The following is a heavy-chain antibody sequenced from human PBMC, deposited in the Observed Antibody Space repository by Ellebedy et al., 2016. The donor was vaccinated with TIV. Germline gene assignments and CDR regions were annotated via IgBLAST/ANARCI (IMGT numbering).Heavy chain of an antibody. Sequence: SETLSLTCTASGDSTRNYYWSWIRQPPGKGLEWIWHIYNNEITNYNPSHESRVSMSMDTAKNQLSLRLDSVTAADTAVYYCARHQVPMVRYYGLDVWGQGITVTVSS. V-gene: IGHV4-59*08. D-gene: IGHD2-8*02. CDR1: GDSTRNYY. CDR2: IYNNEIT. CDR3: ARHQVPMVRYYGLDV. J-gene: IGHJ6*02.